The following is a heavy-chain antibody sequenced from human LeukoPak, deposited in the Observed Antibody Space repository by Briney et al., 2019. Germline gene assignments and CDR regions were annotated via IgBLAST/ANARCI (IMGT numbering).Heavy chain of an antibody. V-gene: IGHV3-23*01. CDR1: GFTFSSYG. CDR2: ISGSGGST. Sequence: GGTLRLSCAASGFTFSSYGMSWVRQAPGKGLEWVSAISGSGGSTYYADSVKGRFTISRDNSKNTLYLQMNSLRAEDTAVYYCARVSVITQYNGSPDYFASWGQGTLLTVSP. CDR3: ARVSVITQYNGSPDYFAS. D-gene: IGHD1-26*01. J-gene: IGHJ4*02.